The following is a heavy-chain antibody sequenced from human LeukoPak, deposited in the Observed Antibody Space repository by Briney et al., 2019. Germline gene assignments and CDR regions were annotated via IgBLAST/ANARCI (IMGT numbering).Heavy chain of an antibody. CDR1: GFTFSSYW. J-gene: IGHJ6*02. CDR3: ASGYCSSTSCSTGNYYYYGMDV. V-gene: IGHV3-74*01. Sequence: PGGSLRLSCAASGFTFSSYWMHWVRQAPGKGLVWVSRINSDGSSTSYADSVKGRFTISRDNAKNTLYLQMNSLRAEDTAVYYCASGYCSSTSCSTGNYYYYGMDVWGQGTTVTVS. CDR2: INSDGSST. D-gene: IGHD2-2*03.